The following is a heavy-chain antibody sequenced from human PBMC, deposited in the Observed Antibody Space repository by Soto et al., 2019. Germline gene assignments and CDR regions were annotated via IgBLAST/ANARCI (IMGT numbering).Heavy chain of an antibody. V-gene: IGHV1-69*13. CDR3: ARAPSGRLPFDH. CDR1: GGTFIIYA. Sequence: GXSVKVSCKASGGTFIIYAISWVRQAPGQGLEWMGGIIPIFGTANYAQKFQGRVTITADESTSTAYMELSSLRSEDTAVYYCARAPSGRLPFDHWGQGTLVTVSS. J-gene: IGHJ5*02. D-gene: IGHD3-10*01. CDR2: IIPIFGTA.